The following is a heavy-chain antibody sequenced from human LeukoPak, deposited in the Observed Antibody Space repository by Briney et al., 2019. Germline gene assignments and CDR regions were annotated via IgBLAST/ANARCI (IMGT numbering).Heavy chain of an antibody. CDR3: ARDSTYYYYGMDV. Sequence: SETLSLTCTVSGGSISTYYWSWIRQPPGKGPEWIGYIYYSGSTNYNPSLKSRVTISVDTSKNQFSLKLSSVTAADTAVYYCARDSTYYYYGMDVWGQGTTVTVSS. V-gene: IGHV4-59*12. CDR1: GGSISTYY. D-gene: IGHD5/OR15-5a*01. CDR2: IYYSGST. J-gene: IGHJ6*02.